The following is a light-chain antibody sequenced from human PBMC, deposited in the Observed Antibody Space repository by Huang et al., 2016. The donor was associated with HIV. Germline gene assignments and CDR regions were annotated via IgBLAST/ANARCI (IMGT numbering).Light chain of an antibody. Sequence: EIVLTPSPGTLSLSPGERATLSCRASQSITTYLAWYQQRPGQAPRILIYGASARAIGIPDRFSCSGSVTDFTLTISRLEPEDFAVYYCQHYGNSPLFGPGTKVDLK. V-gene: IGKV3-20*01. CDR1: QSITTY. CDR2: GAS. CDR3: QHYGNSPL. J-gene: IGKJ3*01.